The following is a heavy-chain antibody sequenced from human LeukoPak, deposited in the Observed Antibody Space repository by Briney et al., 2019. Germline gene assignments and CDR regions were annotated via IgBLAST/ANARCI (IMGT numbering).Heavy chain of an antibody. CDR3: AREQDSSGYSRRFDY. CDR2: SIPIFGTA. CDR1: GGTFSSYA. J-gene: IGHJ4*02. D-gene: IGHD3-22*01. V-gene: IGHV1-69*06. Sequence: SVTVSCKASGGTFSSYAISWVRQAPGQGLEWMGGSIPIFGTANYAQKFQGRVTITADKSTSTAYMELSSLRSEDTAVYYCAREQDSSGYSRRFDYWGQGTLVTVSS.